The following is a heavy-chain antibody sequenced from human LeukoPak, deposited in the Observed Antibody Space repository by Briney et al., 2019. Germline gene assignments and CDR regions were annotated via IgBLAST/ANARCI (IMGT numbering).Heavy chain of an antibody. CDR3: ARGPEDTPYNWFDP. Sequence: SVKVSSKASGGTFSSYAISWVRQAPGQGLEWMGGIIPIFGTANYAQKFQGRVTITADESTSTAYMELSSLRSEDTAVYYCARGPEDTPYNWFDPWGQGTLVTVSS. V-gene: IGHV1-69*13. CDR2: IIPIFGTA. J-gene: IGHJ5*02. CDR1: GGTFSSYA.